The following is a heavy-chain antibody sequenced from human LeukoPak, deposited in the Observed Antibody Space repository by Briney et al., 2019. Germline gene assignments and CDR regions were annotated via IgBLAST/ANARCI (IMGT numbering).Heavy chain of an antibody. CDR1: GGSFSGYY. CDR3: ARFRVAFDY. V-gene: IGHV4-34*01. Sequence: SETLSLTCAVYGGSFSGYYWSWIRQPPGKGLEWIGEINHSGSTNYNPALKSRVTISVDTSKNQFSLKLSSVTAADTAVHYCARFRVAFDYWGQGTLVTVSS. J-gene: IGHJ4*02. D-gene: IGHD3-3*01. CDR2: INHSGST.